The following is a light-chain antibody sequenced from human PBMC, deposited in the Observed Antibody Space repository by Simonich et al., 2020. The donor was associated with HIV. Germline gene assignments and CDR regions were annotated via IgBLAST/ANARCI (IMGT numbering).Light chain of an antibody. CDR1: SSDVGGYNY. CDR2: EGS. CDR3: CSYAGSSTV. J-gene: IGLJ2*01. V-gene: IGLV2-23*01. Sequence: QSALTQPASVSGSPGQSVTISCTGTSSDVGGYNYVSWYHQHPGKAPKLMIYEGSKRPSVVSNRFSGSKSGNTASLTISGLQAEDEADYYCCSYAGSSTVFGGGTKLTVL.